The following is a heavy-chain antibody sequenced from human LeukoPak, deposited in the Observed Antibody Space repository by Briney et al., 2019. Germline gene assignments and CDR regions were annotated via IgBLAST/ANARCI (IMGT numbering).Heavy chain of an antibody. Sequence: PGESLKISCKGSGYSFTTYWIGWVRQMPGKGLEWMGIIYPGDSDTRYSPSFQGQVTISADKSISTAYPQWNSLKASDTAMYYCARRSGPETWWELYPFDYWGQGTLVTVSS. J-gene: IGHJ4*02. CDR1: GYSFTTYW. CDR3: ARRSGPETWWELYPFDY. CDR2: IYPGDSDT. D-gene: IGHD1-26*01. V-gene: IGHV5-51*01.